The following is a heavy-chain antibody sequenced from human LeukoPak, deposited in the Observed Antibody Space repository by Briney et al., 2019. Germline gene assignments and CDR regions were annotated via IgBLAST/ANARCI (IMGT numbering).Heavy chain of an antibody. CDR1: GFTASSNY. Sequence: PGGSLRLSCAASGFTASSNYMSWVRQAPGKGLEWVSGIYSGGSTYYADSVKGRFTISRDNSKNTLYLQMNSLRADDTAVYYCARDRLVRGPQGNYYYYDMDVWGQGTTVTVSS. CDR3: ARDRLVRGPQGNYYYYDMDV. CDR2: IYSGGST. D-gene: IGHD3-10*01. V-gene: IGHV3-66*01. J-gene: IGHJ6*02.